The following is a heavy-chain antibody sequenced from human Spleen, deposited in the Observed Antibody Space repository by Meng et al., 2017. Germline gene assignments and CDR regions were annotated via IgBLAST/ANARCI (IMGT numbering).Heavy chain of an antibody. CDR3: ARGGSGSFYY. CDR2: ISSSSSYI. Sequence: GESLKISCAASGFTFSSYSMNWVRQAPGKGLEWVSSISSSSSYIYYADSVKGRFTISRDNAKNSLYLQMNSLRTDDTAVYFCARGGSGSFYYWGQGARVTVPQ. V-gene: IGHV3-21*01. J-gene: IGHJ4*02. D-gene: IGHD3-10*01. CDR1: GFTFSSYS.